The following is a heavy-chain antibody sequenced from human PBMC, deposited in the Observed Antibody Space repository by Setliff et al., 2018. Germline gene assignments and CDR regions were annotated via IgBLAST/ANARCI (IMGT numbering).Heavy chain of an antibody. CDR3: ARMTGFQYIDV. D-gene: IGHD3-3*01. CDR1: GGSISSSNW. CDR2: IYHSGTT. V-gene: IGHV4-4*02. Sequence: SETLSLTCTVSGGSISSSNWWTWVRQPPGKGLEWIGEIYHSGTTYSNASLASRLTISVDTSKNQFSLKLTSVTAADTAVYYCARMTGFQYIDVWGKGTTVTVSS. J-gene: IGHJ6*03.